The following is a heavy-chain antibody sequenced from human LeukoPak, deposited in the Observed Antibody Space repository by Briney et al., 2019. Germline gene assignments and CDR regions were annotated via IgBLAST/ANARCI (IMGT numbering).Heavy chain of an antibody. CDR1: GFTFGSYG. CDR2: IQEDVNEK. D-gene: IGHD5-24*01. J-gene: IGHJ4*02. Sequence: GGSLRLSCAASGFTFGSYGMSWVRQGPGKGLEWVANIQEDVNEKNYVDSVKGRFTISRDNSKNTLYLQMNSLRAEDTAVYYCAKQLQQCFDYWGQGTLVTVSS. CDR3: AKQLQQCFDY. V-gene: IGHV3-7*03.